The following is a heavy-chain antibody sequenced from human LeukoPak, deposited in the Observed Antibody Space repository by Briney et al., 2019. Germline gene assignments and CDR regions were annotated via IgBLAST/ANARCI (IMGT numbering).Heavy chain of an antibody. D-gene: IGHD3-10*01. CDR3: ARDRGHPAAFDI. Sequence: GASVKVSRKASGYTFTVYCMHWVRQAPGQGLEWMGWISPNSGGTKYAQRFQGRVTMTRDTSISTAYMELSRLTSDDTAVYYCARDRGHPAAFDIWGQGTMVTVSS. J-gene: IGHJ3*02. CDR2: ISPNSGGT. V-gene: IGHV1-2*02. CDR1: GYTFTVYC.